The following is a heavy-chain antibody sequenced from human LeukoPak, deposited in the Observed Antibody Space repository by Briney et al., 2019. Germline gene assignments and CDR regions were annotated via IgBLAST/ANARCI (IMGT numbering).Heavy chain of an antibody. CDR2: LLDSVNT. V-gene: IGHV4-59*11. Sequence: SKTLSLTCTVSGGSISSHYWSWIRQTPGKGLGWIAYLLDSVNTKDNPSLQSRLTLSAGTSKNQFSLRLSSVTAADTAVYYCATLKRGSIYGYFDFWGQGIKVTVSS. J-gene: IGHJ4*02. CDR3: ATLKRGSIYGYFDF. D-gene: IGHD5-18*01. CDR1: GGSISSHY.